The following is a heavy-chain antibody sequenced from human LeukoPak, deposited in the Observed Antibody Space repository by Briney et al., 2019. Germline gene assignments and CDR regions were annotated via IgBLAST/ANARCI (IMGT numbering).Heavy chain of an antibody. CDR3: AREGYCTDAVCYNAYYFDY. CDR2: ISYDGSNK. V-gene: IGHV3-30-3*01. D-gene: IGHD2-8*01. J-gene: IGHJ4*02. Sequence: PGGSLRLSCAASGFTFSSYAMHWVRQAPGKGLEWVAVISYDGSNKYYADSVKGRFTISRDNSKNTLYLQMNSLRAEDTAVYYCAREGYCTDAVCYNAYYFDYWGQGTLVTVSS. CDR1: GFTFSSYA.